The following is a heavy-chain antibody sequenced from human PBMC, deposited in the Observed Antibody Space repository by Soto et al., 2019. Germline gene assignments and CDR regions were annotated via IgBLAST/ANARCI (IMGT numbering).Heavy chain of an antibody. D-gene: IGHD3-9*01. CDR1: GFTFSSYS. CDR2: FSGSGGST. Sequence: PGGSLRLSCAASGFTFSSYSMNWVRQAPGKGLEWVSYFSGSGGSTYYADSVKGRFTISRDNSKNTLYLQMNSLRAEDTAVYYCAKAPGGPSRNPAAPGDILTGYAYEYFQHWGQGTLVTVSS. V-gene: IGHV3-23*01. CDR3: AKAPGGPSRNPAAPGDILTGYAYEYFQH. J-gene: IGHJ1*01.